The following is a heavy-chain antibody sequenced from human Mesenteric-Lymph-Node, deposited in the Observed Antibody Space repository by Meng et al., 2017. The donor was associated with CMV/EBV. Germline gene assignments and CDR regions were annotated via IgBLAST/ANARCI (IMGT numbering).Heavy chain of an antibody. V-gene: IGHV3-74*01. CDR3: AKDSDFSY. CDR2: INSDASNT. CDR1: GFTFSSYW. Sequence: GESLKISCAASGFTFSSYWMHWVRQAPGKGLVWVSRINSDASNTYYADSVKGRFTISRDNSKNTVYLQMNSLRAEDTAVYYCAKDSDFSYWGQGALVTVSS. D-gene: IGHD3-3*01. J-gene: IGHJ4*02.